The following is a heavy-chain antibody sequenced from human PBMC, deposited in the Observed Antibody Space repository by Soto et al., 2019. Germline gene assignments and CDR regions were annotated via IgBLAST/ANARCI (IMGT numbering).Heavy chain of an antibody. D-gene: IGHD2-2*01. CDR3: ARQLEYQLPNYYYYGMDV. V-gene: IGHV5-51*01. Sequence: GESPKLSCKVSGYSFTSYWIGWGRQMPGNGLEWMGIIYPGDSDTRYSPSFQGQVTISADKSISTAYLQWSSLKASDTAMYYCARQLEYQLPNYYYYGMDVWGQGTTVTVSS. CDR1: GYSFTSYW. CDR2: IYPGDSDT. J-gene: IGHJ6*02.